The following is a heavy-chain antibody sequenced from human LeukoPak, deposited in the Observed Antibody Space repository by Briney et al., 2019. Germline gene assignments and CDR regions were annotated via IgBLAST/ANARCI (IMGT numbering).Heavy chain of an antibody. J-gene: IGHJ5*02. CDR1: GYTFTSYY. CDR3: ARKWGYGSGSYFRYNWFDP. V-gene: IGHV1-46*01. Sequence: ASVKVSCKASGYTFTSYYMHWVRQAPGQGLEWMGTINPSGGSTSYAQKFQGRVTMTTDTSTSTAYMELRSLRSDDTAVYYCARKWGYGSGSYFRYNWFDPWGQGTLVTVSS. CDR2: INPSGGST. D-gene: IGHD3-10*01.